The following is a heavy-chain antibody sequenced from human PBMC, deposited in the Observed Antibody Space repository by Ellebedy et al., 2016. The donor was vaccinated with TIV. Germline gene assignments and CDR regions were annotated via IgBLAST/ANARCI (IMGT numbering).Heavy chain of an antibody. D-gene: IGHD3-22*01. CDR2: IIPVFGEA. Sequence: AASVKVSCKASGDTFSNIVINWVRQAPGQGLEWMGGIIPVFGEAKNAQKFQDRVTITADVSTRTVFLELRSLRSEDTAVYYCARVFPHIENFDSSAYPAAMFDALDMWGQGTMVTVSS. CDR3: ARVFPHIENFDSSAYPAAMFDALDM. V-gene: IGHV1-69*13. J-gene: IGHJ3*02. CDR1: GDTFSNIV.